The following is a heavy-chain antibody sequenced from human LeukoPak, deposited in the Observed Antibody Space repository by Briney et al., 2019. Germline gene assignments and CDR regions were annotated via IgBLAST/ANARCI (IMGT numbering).Heavy chain of an antibody. CDR3: AKAVAATGGYYYAMDV. CDR2: ISGSGGST. CDR1: GFTFSSYT. D-gene: IGHD6-19*01. V-gene: IGHV3-23*01. J-gene: IGHJ6*02. Sequence: GGSLRLSCAASGFTFSSYTMSWVRQAPGKGLEWVSSISGSGGSTNYADSVKGRFTISRDNSKNTLNLLMNSLRAEDTAVYYCAKAVAATGGYYYAMDVWGQGTTVTVSS.